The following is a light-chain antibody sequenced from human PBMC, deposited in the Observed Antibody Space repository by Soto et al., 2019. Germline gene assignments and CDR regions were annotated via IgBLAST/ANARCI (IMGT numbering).Light chain of an antibody. CDR2: GAS. V-gene: IGKV3-15*01. J-gene: IGKJ5*01. CDR1: QSVGTY. CDR3: QQCSDWPLFT. Sequence: EIVMTQSPATLSVAPGERATLSCRASQSVGTYLAWYQHKPGQPPRLLIYGASTRATGIPARFSGSGSETEFTLTISSLQSEDFAVYYCQQCSDWPLFTFGHGTRLEIK.